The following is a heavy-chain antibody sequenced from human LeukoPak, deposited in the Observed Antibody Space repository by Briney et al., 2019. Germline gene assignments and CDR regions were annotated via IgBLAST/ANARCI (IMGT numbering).Heavy chain of an antibody. V-gene: IGHV4-59*08. CDR1: GGSISSYY. CDR3: ARHLGGRYSPYYFDY. J-gene: IGHJ4*02. D-gene: IGHD1-26*01. CDR2: IYYSGST. Sequence: PSETLSLTCTVSGGSISSYYWSWIRQPPGKGLEWIGYIYYSGSTNYNPSLKSRVTISVDMSKKQFSLKLSSVTAADTAVYYCARHLGGRYSPYYFDYWGQGTLVTVSS.